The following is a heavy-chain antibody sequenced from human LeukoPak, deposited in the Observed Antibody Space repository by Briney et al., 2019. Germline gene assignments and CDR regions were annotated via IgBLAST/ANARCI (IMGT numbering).Heavy chain of an antibody. CDR2: ISPIFGSA. J-gene: IGHJ4*02. Sequence: ASVRVSCKASGDSFSSFGFNRVRHAPGQGLEWMCRISPIFGSAHYPQRFQGRVTTTADESTTTVYMELSILRSEDTALYYCAREQRLDGIWFFDLWGQGTVVTVSS. D-gene: IGHD1-1*01. V-gene: IGHV1-69*13. CDR3: AREQRLDGIWFFDL. CDR1: GDSFSSFG.